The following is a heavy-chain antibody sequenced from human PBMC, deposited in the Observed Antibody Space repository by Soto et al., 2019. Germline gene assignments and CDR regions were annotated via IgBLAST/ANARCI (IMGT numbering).Heavy chain of an antibody. J-gene: IGHJ6*02. CDR3: TSSGRNGYYGTDV. CDR2: IYPGDSDT. CDR1: GYSFTTWW. Sequence: GQSLKISCKGSGYSFTTWWIGWVRQMPWKGLEWMGGIYPGDSDTRYSPSFQGRVIISADKSINTAHLQWSSLKASDTAMYFCTSSGRNGYYGTDVWAQGTPVTVSS. D-gene: IGHD6-25*01. V-gene: IGHV5-51*01.